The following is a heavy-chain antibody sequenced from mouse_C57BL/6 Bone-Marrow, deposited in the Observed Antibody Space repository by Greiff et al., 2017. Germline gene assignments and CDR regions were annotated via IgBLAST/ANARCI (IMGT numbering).Heavy chain of an antibody. CDR2: FHPYNDDT. V-gene: IGHV1-47*01. CDR3: ARHDYDRGDAMDY. J-gene: IGHJ4*01. CDR1: GYTFTTYP. D-gene: IGHD2-4*01. Sequence: QVQLKESGAELVKPGASVKMSCKASGYTFTTYPIEWMKQNHGKSLEWIGNFHPYNDDTKYNEKFKGKATLTVEKSSSTVYLELSRLTSDDSAVYYCARHDYDRGDAMDYWGQGTSVTVSS.